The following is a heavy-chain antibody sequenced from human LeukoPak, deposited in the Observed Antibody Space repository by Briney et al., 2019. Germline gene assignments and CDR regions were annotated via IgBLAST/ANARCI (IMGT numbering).Heavy chain of an antibody. CDR2: IFPSGSA. V-gene: IGHV4-4*09. CDR1: GGSISSYY. CDR3: ARRNHYFYYMDV. J-gene: IGHJ6*03. Sequence: SETLSLTCTVSGGSISSYYWSWIRQSPVKGLEWIGYIFPSGSAFYNPSLESRVTISLDTSENQFSLRLSSVTAADTAVYYCARRNHYFYYMDVWGKGTTVTVSS.